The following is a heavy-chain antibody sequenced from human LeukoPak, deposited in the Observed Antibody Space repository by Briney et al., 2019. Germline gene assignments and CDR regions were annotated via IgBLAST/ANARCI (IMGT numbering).Heavy chain of an antibody. CDR2: IYWNDDK. Sequence: ESGPTLVKPTQTLTLTCTFSGFSLSTSGVGVGWIRQPPEKALEWLAVIYWNDDKRYSPVLKSRLTITKDTSKNQVVLTMTNMDPVDTATYYCAHRGDITMVRGVSPIRGWFDPWGQGTLVTVSS. D-gene: IGHD3-10*01. CDR1: GFSLSTSGVG. J-gene: IGHJ5*02. V-gene: IGHV2-5*01. CDR3: AHRGDITMVRGVSPIRGWFDP.